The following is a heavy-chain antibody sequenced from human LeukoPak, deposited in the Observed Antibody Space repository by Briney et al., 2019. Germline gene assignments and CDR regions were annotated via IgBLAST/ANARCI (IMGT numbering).Heavy chain of an antibody. CDR2: IHYSGTT. CDR1: GGSISSGGYY. J-gene: IGHJ4*02. CDR3: ASLSSGPLRY. Sequence: PSQTLSLTCTVSGGSISSGGYYWSWIRQHPGKGLEWIGYIHYSGTTYYNPSLKSRVTISVDMSKNQFSLKLSSVTAADTAVYYCASLSSGPLRYWGQGTLVTVSS. V-gene: IGHV4-31*03. D-gene: IGHD6-19*01.